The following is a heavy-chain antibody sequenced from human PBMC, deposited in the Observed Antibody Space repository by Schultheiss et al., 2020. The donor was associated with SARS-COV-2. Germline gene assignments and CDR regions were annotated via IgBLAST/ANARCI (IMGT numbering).Heavy chain of an antibody. V-gene: IGHV2-70*01. CDR2: IDWDDDK. Sequence: SGPTLVKPTQTLTLTCTFSGFSLSTSGMCVSWIRQHPGKALEWLALIDWDDDKYYSTSLKTRLTISKDSSKNQVVLTMTNMDPVDTATYYCARSQGLWFGAPYFSYWGQGTLVTVSS. J-gene: IGHJ4*02. D-gene: IGHD3-10*01. CDR1: GFSLSTSGMC. CDR3: ARSQGLWFGAPYFSY.